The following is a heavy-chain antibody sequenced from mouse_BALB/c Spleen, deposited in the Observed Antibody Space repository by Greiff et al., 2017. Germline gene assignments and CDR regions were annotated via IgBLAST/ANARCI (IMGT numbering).Heavy chain of an antibody. V-gene: IGHV1-66*01. CDR3: SNYGYVYAMDY. Sequence: QVQLQQSGPELVKPGASVKISCKASGYSFTSYYIHWVKQRPGQGLEWIGWIFPGSGNTKYNEKFKGKATLTADTSSSTAYMQLSSLTSEDSAVYFCSNYGYVYAMDYWGQGTSVTVSS. CDR2: IFPGSGNT. J-gene: IGHJ4*01. CDR1: GYSFTSYY. D-gene: IGHD1-2*01.